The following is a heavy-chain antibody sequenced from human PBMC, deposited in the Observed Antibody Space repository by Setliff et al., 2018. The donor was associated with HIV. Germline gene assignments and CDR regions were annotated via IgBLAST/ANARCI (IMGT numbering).Heavy chain of an antibody. Sequence: ASVKVSCKASGYTFISYGISWMRQAPGRGPEWMGWISVDNGDTNYAQKVQGRVSMTTDTSTSTAYMELRSLRFDDTAVYYCTRTSSSRPDAFDIWGQGTMVTVSS. J-gene: IGHJ3*02. D-gene: IGHD6-13*01. CDR1: GYTFISYG. V-gene: IGHV1-18*04. CDR3: TRTSSSRPDAFDI. CDR2: ISVDNGDT.